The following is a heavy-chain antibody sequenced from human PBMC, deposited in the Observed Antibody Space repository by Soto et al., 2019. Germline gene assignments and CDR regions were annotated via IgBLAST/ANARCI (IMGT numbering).Heavy chain of an antibody. CDR3: ARGRNGDY. V-gene: IGHV1-18*01. Sequence: QVHLVQSGAEVKKPGASVKVSCKASGYTFTSYGITWVRQAPGQGIEWMGWISAHNGNTDYAQKLQGRVIVTRETSTSTAYMELRSRRSDDSAVYHCARGRNGDYWGQGAVVTGSS. CDR1: GYTFTSYG. CDR2: ISAHNGNT. D-gene: IGHD1-1*01. J-gene: IGHJ4*02.